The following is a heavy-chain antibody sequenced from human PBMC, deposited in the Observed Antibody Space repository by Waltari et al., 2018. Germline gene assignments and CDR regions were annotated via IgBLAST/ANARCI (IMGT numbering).Heavy chain of an antibody. CDR2: MTCDGSCT. D-gene: IGHD2-21*02. J-gene: IGHJ4*02. CDR1: GFTFGTYW. V-gene: IGHV3-74*03. CDR3: ARYVVVTAGDY. Sequence: EVQLVESGGGLVQPGGSLRLSCEASGFTFGTYWMPWVRQAPGKGLVGVEPMTCDGSCTTDAASVKGRFPISRDNVKNTLFLQMNSLRYEDTAVYYCARYVVVTAGDYWGQGALVTVSS.